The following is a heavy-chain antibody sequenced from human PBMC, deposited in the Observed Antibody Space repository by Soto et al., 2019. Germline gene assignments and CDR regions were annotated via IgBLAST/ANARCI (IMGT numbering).Heavy chain of an antibody. CDR1: GGSISSYY. Sequence: PSETRSLTCTVSGGSISSYYWSWIRQPPGKGLEWIGYIYYSGSTNYNPSLKSRVTISVDTSKNQFSLKLSSVTAADTAVYYCARGVSSGWYFPPDFDYWGQGTLVTVSS. D-gene: IGHD6-19*01. V-gene: IGHV4-59*01. CDR3: ARGVSSGWYFPPDFDY. J-gene: IGHJ4*02. CDR2: IYYSGST.